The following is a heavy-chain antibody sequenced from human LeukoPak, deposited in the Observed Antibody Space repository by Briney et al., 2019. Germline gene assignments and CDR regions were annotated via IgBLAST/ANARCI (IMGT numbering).Heavy chain of an antibody. CDR2: INPNSGGT. CDR3: ARDIGDYDFWSGYLSWFDP. J-gene: IGHJ5*02. Sequence: ASVTVSFKASGYTFTGYYMHWVRQAPGQGLEWMGWINPNSGGTNYAQKFQGRVTMTRDTSISTAYMELSRLRSDDTAVYYCARDIGDYDFWSGYLSWFDPWGQGTLVTVSS. D-gene: IGHD3-3*01. CDR1: GYTFTGYY. V-gene: IGHV1-2*02.